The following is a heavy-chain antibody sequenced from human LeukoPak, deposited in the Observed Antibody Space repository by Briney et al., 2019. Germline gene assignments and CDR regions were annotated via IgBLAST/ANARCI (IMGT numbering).Heavy chain of an antibody. D-gene: IGHD3-3*01. Sequence: GGSLRLSCAASGFTFSSYAMSWVRHAPGKGLEWVSGITWHSENIDYADSVKGRFTISRDNAKNSLYLQMNNLRAEDTALYFCVAVPETDFWIGFYLDYWGQGILVTVSS. CDR1: GFTFSSYA. CDR3: VAVPETDFWIGFYLDY. J-gene: IGHJ4*02. V-gene: IGHV3-9*01. CDR2: ITWHSENI.